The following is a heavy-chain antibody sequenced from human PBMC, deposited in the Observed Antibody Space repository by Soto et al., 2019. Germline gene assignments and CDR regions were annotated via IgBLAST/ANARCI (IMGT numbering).Heavy chain of an antibody. V-gene: IGHV4-34*01. CDR1: GGSFSGYY. D-gene: IGHD3-3*01. J-gene: IGHJ6*02. CDR2: INHSGST. CDR3: ARAHGITIFGVVIEYYYYGMDV. Sequence: PSETLSLTCAVYGGSFSGYYWSWIRQPPGKGLEWIGEINHSGSTNYNPSLKSRVTISVDTSKNQFSLKLSSVTAADTAVYYCARAHGITIFGVVIEYYYYGMDVWGRGTTVTVSS.